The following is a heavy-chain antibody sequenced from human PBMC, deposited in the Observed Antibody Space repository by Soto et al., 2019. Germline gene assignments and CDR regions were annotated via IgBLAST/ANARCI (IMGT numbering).Heavy chain of an antibody. CDR3: AHRPDTAMVMGVVYFDY. Sequence: GSGPTLVNPTQTLTLTCTFSGFSLSTSGVGVGWIRQPPGKALEWLALIYWNDDKRYSPSLKSRLTITKDTSKNQVVLTMTNMDPVDTATYYCAHRPDTAMVMGVVYFDYWGQGTLVTVSS. D-gene: IGHD5-18*01. V-gene: IGHV2-5*01. CDR2: IYWNDDK. J-gene: IGHJ4*02. CDR1: GFSLSTSGVG.